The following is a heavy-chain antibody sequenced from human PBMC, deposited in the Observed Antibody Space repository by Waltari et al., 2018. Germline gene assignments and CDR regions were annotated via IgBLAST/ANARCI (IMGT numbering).Heavy chain of an antibody. CDR2: IYSRGAN. V-gene: IGHV4-4*07. CDR3: ARGGVTMVRGVIRPFDY. J-gene: IGHJ4*02. Sequence: VQLQESGPGLVKPSENLSLTCTVSGGSISSYYWSWIRQHAGTGLEWIGRIYSRGANNDNPSRKSRVNMSVDTSKNQFSLKLSSVTAADTAVYYCARGGVTMVRGVIRPFDYWGQGTLVTVSS. D-gene: IGHD3-10*01. CDR1: GGSISSYY.